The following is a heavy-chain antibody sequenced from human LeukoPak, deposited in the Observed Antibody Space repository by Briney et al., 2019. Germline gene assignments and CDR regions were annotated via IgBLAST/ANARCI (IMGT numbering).Heavy chain of an antibody. J-gene: IGHJ4*02. V-gene: IGHV1-18*01. CDR3: AGICNSASCFNFFKY. D-gene: IGHD2-2*01. CDR1: GHTFTNYD. CDR2: ISGYNGNT. Sequence: ASVKVSCKAAGHTFTNYDFGWVRQAPGQGLEWMGWISGYNGNTNYAQEFQGRITMTTDTSTSTVYMDLRSLRSDDTAIYYCAGICNSASCFNFFKYWGQGTLVTVSS.